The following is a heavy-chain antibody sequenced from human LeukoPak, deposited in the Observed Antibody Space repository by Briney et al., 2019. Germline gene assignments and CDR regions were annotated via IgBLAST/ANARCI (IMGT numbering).Heavy chain of an antibody. CDR2: TWHSGST. Sequence: PSETLSLTCTVSDGSIKTNYWWTWVRQPPGKGLEWIGETWHSGSTNYNPSLKSRVTMSVDTSKNQFSLNLRSMTAADAGIYYCAREDIAGRVTTILPYWGQGTPVTVSS. V-gene: IGHV4-4*02. J-gene: IGHJ4*02. CDR1: DGSIKTNYW. D-gene: IGHD5-12*01. CDR3: AREDIAGRVTTILPY.